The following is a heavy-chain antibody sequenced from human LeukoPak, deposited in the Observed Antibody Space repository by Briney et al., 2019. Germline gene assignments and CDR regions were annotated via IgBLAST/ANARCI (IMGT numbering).Heavy chain of an antibody. V-gene: IGHV3-7*03. D-gene: IGHD3-3*01. J-gene: IGHJ6*02. Sequence: GGSLRLSCAASGFTFSSYWMSWVRQAPGKGLEWVANIKQDGSEKYYVDSVKGRFTISRDNAKNSLYLQMNSLRAEDTAVYYCARDYDFWSGYYTDDYYYGMDVWGQGTTVTVSS. CDR3: ARDYDFWSGYYTDDYYYGMDV. CDR1: GFTFSSYW. CDR2: IKQDGSEK.